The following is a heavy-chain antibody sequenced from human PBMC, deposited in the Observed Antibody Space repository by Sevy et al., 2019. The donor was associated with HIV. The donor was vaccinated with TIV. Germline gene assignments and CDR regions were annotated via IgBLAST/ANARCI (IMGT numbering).Heavy chain of an antibody. Sequence: GGSLRLSCAASTFTFGHYAMHWVRQAPGKGLQWVAGISYEGSNEYYKDSVKGRLMISRDNSKNTLNLEMNNLRVEDTAIYYCARDWGTPPTAILFYFDFWGQGIPVTVSS. J-gene: IGHJ4*02. CDR2: ISYEGSNE. CDR3: ARDWGTPPTAILFYFDF. D-gene: IGHD5-18*01. V-gene: IGHV3-30*04. CDR1: TFTFGHYA.